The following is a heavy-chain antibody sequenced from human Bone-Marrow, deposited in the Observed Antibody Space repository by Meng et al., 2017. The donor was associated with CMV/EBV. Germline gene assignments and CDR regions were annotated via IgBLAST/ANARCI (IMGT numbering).Heavy chain of an antibody. V-gene: IGHV1-3*02. D-gene: IGHD3-22*01. CDR2: SNAGNGNT. J-gene: IGHJ5*02. CDR1: GYTFTSYA. Sequence: ASVKVSCKASGYTFTSYAMHWVRQAPGQRLEWMGWSNAGNGNTKYSQEFQGRVTITRDTSASTAYMELSSLRSDDTAVYYCARPGDSSGSMEFDPWGQGTLVTVSS. CDR3: ARPGDSSGSMEFDP.